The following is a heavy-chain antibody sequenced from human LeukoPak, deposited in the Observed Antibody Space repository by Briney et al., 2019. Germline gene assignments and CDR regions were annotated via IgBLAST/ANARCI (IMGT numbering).Heavy chain of an antibody. CDR2: ISSSSSYI. CDR1: GVTLSDHH. D-gene: IGHD2-2*01. J-gene: IGHJ4*02. CDR3: ARGYCSSTSCYYLFDY. Sequence: GGSLRLSCAASGVTLSDHHMDWVRQAPGKGLEWVSSISSSSSYIYYADSVKGRFTISRDNAKNSLYLQMNSLRAEDTAVYYCARGYCSSTSCYYLFDYWGQGTLVTVSS. V-gene: IGHV3-21*01.